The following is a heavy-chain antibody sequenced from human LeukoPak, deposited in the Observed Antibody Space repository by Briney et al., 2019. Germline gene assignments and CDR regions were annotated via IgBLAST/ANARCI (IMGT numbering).Heavy chain of an antibody. CDR3: ARVRGAVYYYGSGSYDYFDY. D-gene: IGHD3-10*01. Sequence: SETLSLTCAVYGGSFSGYYWSWIRQPPGKGLEWLGEINHSGSTNYNPSLKSRVTISVDTSKNQFSLKLSSVTAADTAAYYCARVRGAVYYYGSGSYDYFDYWGQGTLVTVSS. CDR1: GGSFSGYY. V-gene: IGHV4-34*01. CDR2: INHSGST. J-gene: IGHJ4*02.